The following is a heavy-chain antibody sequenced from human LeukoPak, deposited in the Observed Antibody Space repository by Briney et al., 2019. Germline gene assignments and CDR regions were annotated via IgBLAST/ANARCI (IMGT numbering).Heavy chain of an antibody. Sequence: GSLRLSCAASGFTVSSNYMSWVRQAPGKGLEWVSVIYSGGSTYYADYVKGRFTISRDNSKNTLYLQMHSLRAEDTAVYYCARRDRYCSGGSCRHDAFDIWGQGTMVTVSS. J-gene: IGHJ3*02. CDR3: ARRDRYCSGGSCRHDAFDI. CDR2: IYSGGST. CDR1: GFTVSSNY. V-gene: IGHV3-66*01. D-gene: IGHD2-15*01.